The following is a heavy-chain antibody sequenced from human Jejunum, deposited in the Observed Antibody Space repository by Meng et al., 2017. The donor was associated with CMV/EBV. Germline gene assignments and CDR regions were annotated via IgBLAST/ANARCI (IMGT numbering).Heavy chain of an antibody. CDR1: GDSIRSHY. V-gene: IGHV4-59*11. J-gene: IGHJ4*02. CDR2: VYYSGSA. Sequence: SGDSIRSHYGSWIRQPPGKGLEWMGYVYYSGSATYSPSLKSRVTISVDMSKNQVSLNLRAVTAADTAMYFCARGLGHASNNSHDYWGQGTLVTVSS. D-gene: IGHD1-1*01. CDR3: ARGLGHASNNSHDY.